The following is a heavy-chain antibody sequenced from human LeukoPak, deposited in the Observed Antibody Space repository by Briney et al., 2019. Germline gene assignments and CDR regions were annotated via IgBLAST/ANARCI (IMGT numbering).Heavy chain of an antibody. D-gene: IGHD6-13*01. Sequence: SETLSLTCTVSGGSISSFYWSWIRQPPGKGLEWIGTINYSGSTFYNPSLKSQVTISVDTSKNQFSLMLNSVTAADTAVYYCARVGTVAAAGTDGGNWFDPWGQGTLVTVSS. CDR1: GGSISSFY. CDR2: INYSGST. CDR3: ARVGTVAAAGTDGGNWFDP. J-gene: IGHJ5*02. V-gene: IGHV4-59*12.